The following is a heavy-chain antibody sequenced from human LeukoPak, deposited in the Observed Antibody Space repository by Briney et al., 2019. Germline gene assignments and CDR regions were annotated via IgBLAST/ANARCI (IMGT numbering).Heavy chain of an antibody. CDR2: ISAYNGNT. D-gene: IGHD5-12*01. CDR3: ARDPDPTAWVATGGVDY. J-gene: IGHJ4*02. CDR1: GYTFTSYG. Sequence: ASVKVSCKASGYTFTSYGISWVRQAPGQGLEWMGWISAYNGNTNYAQKLQGRVTMTTDTSTSTAYMELRSLRSDDTAVYYCARDPDPTAWVATGGVDYWGQGTLVTVSS. V-gene: IGHV1-18*01.